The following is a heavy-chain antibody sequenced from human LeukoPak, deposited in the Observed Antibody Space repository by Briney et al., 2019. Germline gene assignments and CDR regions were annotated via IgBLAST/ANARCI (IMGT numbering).Heavy chain of an antibody. D-gene: IGHD1-26*01. CDR3: ARLVTGSNPADF. V-gene: IGHV1-46*01. CDR1: GLTLTQYY. Sequence: ASVKVSCKASGLTLTQYYLHWVRQAPGQGLEFVGMISPSGDSPTYTQKFQGRVTMTRDLSTSTVYMELSNLRSEDTAVYFCARLVTGSNPADFWGQGTLVTVSS. CDR2: ISPSGDSP. J-gene: IGHJ4*02.